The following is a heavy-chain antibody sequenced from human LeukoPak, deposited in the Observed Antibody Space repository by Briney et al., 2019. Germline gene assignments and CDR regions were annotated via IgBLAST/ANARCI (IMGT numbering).Heavy chain of an antibody. Sequence: GESLKISCKGSGYSFTSYWIGWVRQMPGKGLEWMGVIYPGDSDTRYSPSFQGQVTISADKSISTAYLQWSSLKASDTAMYYCARHRHSSSWYENFDYWGQGTLVTVSS. D-gene: IGHD6-13*01. CDR1: GYSFTSYW. CDR2: IYPGDSDT. J-gene: IGHJ4*02. V-gene: IGHV5-51*01. CDR3: ARHRHSSSWYENFDY.